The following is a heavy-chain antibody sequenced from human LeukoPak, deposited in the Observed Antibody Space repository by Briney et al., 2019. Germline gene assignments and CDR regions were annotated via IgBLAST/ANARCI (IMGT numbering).Heavy chain of an antibody. CDR2: IGTNGIST. J-gene: IGHJ4*02. D-gene: IGHD2-2*01. V-gene: IGHV3-64D*06. Sequence: GGSLRLSCTVSGLTFSTYAMHWVGQAPGKGLEYVSAIGTNGISTYYADAVRDRFIISRDNSKNTLYLQMTSLRAEDTAVYYCVKGSQVVYSPAFDYWGQGTLVTVSS. CDR1: GLTFSTYA. CDR3: VKGSQVVYSPAFDY.